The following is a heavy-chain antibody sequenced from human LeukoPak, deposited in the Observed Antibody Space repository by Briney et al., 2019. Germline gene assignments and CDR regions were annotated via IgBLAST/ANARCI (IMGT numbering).Heavy chain of an antibody. J-gene: IGHJ4*02. CDR2: IIPILGIA. D-gene: IGHD3-10*01. CDR3: ARDGGFGESYILFDY. Sequence: ASVKVSCKASGGTFSSYAISWVRQAPGQGLEWMGRIIPILGIANYAQKFQGRVTITADISTSTAYMELSSLRSEDTAVYYCARDGGFGESYILFDYWGQGTLVTVSS. V-gene: IGHV1-69*04. CDR1: GGTFSSYA.